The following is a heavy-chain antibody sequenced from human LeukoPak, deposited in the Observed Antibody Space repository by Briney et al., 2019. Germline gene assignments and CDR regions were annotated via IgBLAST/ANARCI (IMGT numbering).Heavy chain of an antibody. D-gene: IGHD2-2*02. Sequence: GGSLRLSCAASGFSFSSYAMSWVRQAPGKGLEWVSAISGSGGSTYYADSVKGRFTISRDNSKNTLYLQMNSLRVEDTAAYYCANYISRIHFDYWGQGTLVTVSS. CDR2: ISGSGGST. J-gene: IGHJ4*02. V-gene: IGHV3-23*01. CDR1: GFSFSSYA. CDR3: ANYISRIHFDY.